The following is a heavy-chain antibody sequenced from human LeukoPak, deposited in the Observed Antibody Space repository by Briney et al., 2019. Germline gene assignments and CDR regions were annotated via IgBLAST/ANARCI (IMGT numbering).Heavy chain of an antibody. CDR1: GGTFTSYA. CDR3: ARSPSPVIVVVRFNWFDH. D-gene: IGHD3-22*01. J-gene: IGHJ5*02. Sequence: ASVKVSCKASGGTFTSYAISWVRQAPGQGLEWMGGIIPIFGTANYAQKFQGRVTITADEATSTAYMELRSLRSEDTAVYYCARSPSPVIVVVRFNWFDHWGQGTLVTVSS. CDR2: IIPIFGTA. V-gene: IGHV1-69*13.